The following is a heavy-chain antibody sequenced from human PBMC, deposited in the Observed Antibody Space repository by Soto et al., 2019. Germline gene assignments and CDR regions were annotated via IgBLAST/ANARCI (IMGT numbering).Heavy chain of an antibody. Sequence: EVQLVESGGGLVQPGGSLRISCAASGFTFSSYWMHWVRQAPGKGLVWVSHINKDGSGTYYADSVEGRFTISRDNAKNTLYLQVNSLRAEDTAVYFCVMEGFTSGLDYWGQGTLVTVS. V-gene: IGHV3-74*01. J-gene: IGHJ4*02. CDR2: INKDGSGT. CDR3: VMEGFTSGLDY. CDR1: GFTFSSYW. D-gene: IGHD1-1*01.